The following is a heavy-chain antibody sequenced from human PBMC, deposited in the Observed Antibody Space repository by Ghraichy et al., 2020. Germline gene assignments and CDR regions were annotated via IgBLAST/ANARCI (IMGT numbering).Heavy chain of an antibody. CDR1: GYTFTRYY. D-gene: IGHD1-26*01. CDR2: INPSGGST. Sequence: ASVKVSCKASGYTFTRYYMHWVRQAPGQGLEWIGIINPSGGSTSYAQRFQGRVTMTRDTSTSTGYMELSSLRSEDTAVYYCARVLGELPALLDWGQGTLVTVSS. CDR3: ARVLGELPALLD. V-gene: IGHV1-46*01. J-gene: IGHJ4*02.